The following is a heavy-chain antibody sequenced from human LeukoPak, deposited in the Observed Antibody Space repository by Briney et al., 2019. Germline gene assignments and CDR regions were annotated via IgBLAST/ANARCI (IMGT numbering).Heavy chain of an antibody. CDR3: ARDQTTVSTELDY. D-gene: IGHD4-17*01. Sequence: PGGSLRLSCVASGFTFSNSCTDWVRQAPGKGLGWVAFIWYVGSKKYYTDSVKGRFTISRDNSKNTLYLQMNSLRAEDTAVYYCARDQTTVSTELDYWGQGTLVTASS. J-gene: IGHJ4*02. V-gene: IGHV3-33*01. CDR1: GFTFSNSC. CDR2: IWYVGSKK.